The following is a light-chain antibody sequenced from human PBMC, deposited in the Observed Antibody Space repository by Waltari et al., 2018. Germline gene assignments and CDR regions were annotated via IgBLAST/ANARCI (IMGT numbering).Light chain of an antibody. CDR2: GAS. CDR3: QQYNNWPPWT. J-gene: IGKJ1*01. V-gene: IGKV3-15*01. CDR1: QSVSRN. Sequence: EIVMTQSPATLSVSPGERATLSCRASQSVSRNLAWYQQKPGQAPRLLIYGASTRATGIPARFSGSGSGTEFTLTISSLQSEDFAVYYCQQYNNWPPWTFGQVTKVEIK.